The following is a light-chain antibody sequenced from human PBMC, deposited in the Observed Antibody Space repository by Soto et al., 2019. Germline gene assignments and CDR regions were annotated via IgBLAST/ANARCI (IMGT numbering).Light chain of an antibody. CDR2: EVS. CDR1: SNDIGRYNH. Sequence: QSVLTQPASVSGSPGQSITISCTGTSNDIGRYNHVSWYQHHPGKAPQLIISEVSNRPSGVSNRFSGSKSGYTASLTISGLQSEDEADYYCNTHTSAALRVFGTGTTLTVL. CDR3: NTHTSAALRV. V-gene: IGLV2-14*01. J-gene: IGLJ1*01.